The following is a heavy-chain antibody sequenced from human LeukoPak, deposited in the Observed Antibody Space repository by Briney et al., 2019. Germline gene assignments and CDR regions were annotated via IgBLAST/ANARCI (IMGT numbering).Heavy chain of an antibody. J-gene: IGHJ5*02. D-gene: IGHD3-3*01. CDR2: IYYSGST. Sequence: SETLSLTCTVSGGSISSGGYYWSWIRQHPGKGLEWIGYIYYSGSTYYNPSLKSRVTISVDTSKNQFSLKLSSVTAADTAVYYCARETEALPNYDFWSGYVERGTRLDPWGQGTLVTVSS. CDR1: GGSISSGGYY. V-gene: IGHV4-31*03. CDR3: ARETEALPNYDFWSGYVERGTRLDP.